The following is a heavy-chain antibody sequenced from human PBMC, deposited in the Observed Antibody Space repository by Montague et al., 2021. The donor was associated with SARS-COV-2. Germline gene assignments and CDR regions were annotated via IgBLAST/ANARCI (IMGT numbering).Heavy chain of an antibody. CDR2: IFHSGTI. V-gene: IGHV4-4*02. CDR1: GDSISTSTW. J-gene: IGHJ6*02. CDR3: ATLSRRTAAGTRDYFGLDV. D-gene: IGHD6-13*01. Sequence: SETLSLTCRVSGDSISTSTWWTWVRQTPGKGLEWIGVIFHSGTINYSPSLKSRVSISVDKSNNQFSLRLSSLIAADTAVYYCATLSRRTAAGTRDYFGLDVWGQGTTVVVSS.